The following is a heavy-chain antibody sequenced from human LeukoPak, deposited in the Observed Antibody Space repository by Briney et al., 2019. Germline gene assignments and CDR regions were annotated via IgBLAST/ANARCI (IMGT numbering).Heavy chain of an antibody. CDR2: ISSSSSYI. V-gene: IGHV3-21*01. J-gene: IGHJ5*02. CDR1: GFTFSSYS. D-gene: IGHD3-10*01. CDR3: ARDGEDGDWFDP. Sequence: PGGSLRLSCAASGFTFSSYSMNWVRQAPGKGLEWVSSISSSSSYIYYADSVKGRFTISRDNAKNSLYLQMNSLRAEDTAVYYCARDGEDGDWFDPWGQGTLSPSPQ.